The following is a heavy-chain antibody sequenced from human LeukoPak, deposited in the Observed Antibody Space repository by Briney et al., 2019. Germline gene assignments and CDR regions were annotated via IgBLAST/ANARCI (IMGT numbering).Heavy chain of an antibody. CDR2: IYYSAST. J-gene: IGHJ4*02. CDR3: ARHPPYGSGSCFDY. D-gene: IGHD3-10*01. V-gene: IGHV4-39*01. Sequence: TSETLSLTCTVSGGSISSSSYYWGWIRQPPGKGLEWIGSIYYSASTYYNPSLKSRVTISVDTSKNQFSLKLSSVTAADTAVYYCARHPPYGSGSCFDYWGQGTLVTVSS. CDR1: GGSISSSSYY.